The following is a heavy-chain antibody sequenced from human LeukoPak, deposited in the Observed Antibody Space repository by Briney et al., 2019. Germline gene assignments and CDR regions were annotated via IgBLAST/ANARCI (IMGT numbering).Heavy chain of an antibody. CDR3: ASTFYGDSPPY. D-gene: IGHD4-17*01. J-gene: IGHJ4*02. V-gene: IGHV3-66*01. CDR2: IYSGGST. CDR1: GFXVSSNY. Sequence: GGSLRLSCAASGFXVSSNYISWVRQAPGKGLEWVSVIYSGGSTYYADSAKGRFTISRDNSKNTLYLQMNSLRAEDTAVYYCASTFYGDSPPYWGQGTLVTVSS.